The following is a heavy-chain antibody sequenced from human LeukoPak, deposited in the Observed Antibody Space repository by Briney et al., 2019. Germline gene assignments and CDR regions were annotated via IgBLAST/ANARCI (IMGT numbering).Heavy chain of an antibody. D-gene: IGHD4-17*01. CDR2: INAGNGNT. CDR3: ARYRDYAYAFDT. CDR1: GYTFTSYA. V-gene: IGHV1-3*01. J-gene: IGHJ3*02. Sequence: ASVKVSCKASGYTFTSYAMHWVRQAPGQRLEWMGWINAGNGNTKYSQKFQGRVTITRDTSASTAYMELSSLRSEDTAVYYCARYRDYAYAFDTWGQGTMVTVSS.